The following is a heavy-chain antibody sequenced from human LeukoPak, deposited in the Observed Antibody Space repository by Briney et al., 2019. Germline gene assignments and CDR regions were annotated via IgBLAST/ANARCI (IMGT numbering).Heavy chain of an antibody. Sequence: GGSLRLSCAASGFTFSSYAMSWVRQAPGKGLEWVSAISGSGGSTYYADSVKGRFTISRDNSKNTLYLQMNSLRAEDTAVYYRAKDMRFDWTPYYFHYWGQGTRVTVSS. CDR1: GFTFSSYA. CDR2: ISGSGGST. D-gene: IGHD3-9*01. J-gene: IGHJ4*02. V-gene: IGHV3-23*01. CDR3: AKDMRFDWTPYYFHY.